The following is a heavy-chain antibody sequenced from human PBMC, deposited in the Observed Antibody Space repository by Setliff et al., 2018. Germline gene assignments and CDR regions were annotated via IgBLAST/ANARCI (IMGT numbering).Heavy chain of an antibody. J-gene: IGHJ5*02. CDR2: ISAYSGDT. CDR1: GYTFRSYG. Sequence: ASVKVSCKTSGYTFRSYGVSWVRQAPGQGLEWMGWISAYSGDTIYAQNYQGRVTMTTDTSTSTAYMELRSLRSDDTAVYYCAKDRVEVVVAAPQARFDPWGQGTLFTVAS. CDR3: AKDRVEVVVAAPQARFDP. D-gene: IGHD2-15*01. V-gene: IGHV1-18*01.